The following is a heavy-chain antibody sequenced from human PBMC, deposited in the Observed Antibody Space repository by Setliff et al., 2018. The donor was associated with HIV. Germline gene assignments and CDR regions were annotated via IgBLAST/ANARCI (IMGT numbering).Heavy chain of an antibody. V-gene: IGHV3-74*01. J-gene: IGHJ2*01. CDR2: IKPDGSSI. CDR3: ARDPPTAGWYFDL. CDR1: GFTFSSYW. D-gene: IGHD6-19*01. Sequence: PGGSLRLSCAASGFTFSSYWIHWVRQTPGKGLVWVSRIKPDGSSITYADSVKGRFTISRDNAKNTVHLQMNSLRADDTAVYYCARDPPTAGWYFDLWGQGTLVTVSS.